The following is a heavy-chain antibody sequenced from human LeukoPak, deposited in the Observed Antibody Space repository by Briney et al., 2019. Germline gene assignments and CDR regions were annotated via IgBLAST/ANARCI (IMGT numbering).Heavy chain of an antibody. CDR1: GYTFTSYG. CDR3: ARELGGIVVVPAATPDY. D-gene: IGHD2-2*01. Sequence: GESLKVSCKASGYTFTSYGISWVRQAPGQGLEWMGWISAYNGNTNYAQKLQGRVTMTTDTSTSTAYMELRSLRSDDTAVYYCARELGGIVVVPAATPDYWGQGTLVTVSS. V-gene: IGHV1-18*01. CDR2: ISAYNGNT. J-gene: IGHJ4*02.